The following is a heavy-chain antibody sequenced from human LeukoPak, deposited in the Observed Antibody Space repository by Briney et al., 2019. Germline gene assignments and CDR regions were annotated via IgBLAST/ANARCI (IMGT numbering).Heavy chain of an antibody. J-gene: IGHJ3*02. CDR2: INPNSGGT. V-gene: IGHV1-2*02. Sequence: ASVRVSCKASGYTFTGYYMHWVRQAPGQGLEWMGWINPNSGGTNYAQKFQGRVTMTRDTSISTAYMELSRLRSDDTAVYYCAREHSSGYYFDAFDIWGQGTMVTVSS. D-gene: IGHD3-22*01. CDR3: AREHSSGYYFDAFDI. CDR1: GYTFTGYY.